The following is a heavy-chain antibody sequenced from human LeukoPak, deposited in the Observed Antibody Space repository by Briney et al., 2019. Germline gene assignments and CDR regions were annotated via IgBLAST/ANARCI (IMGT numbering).Heavy chain of an antibody. D-gene: IGHD2-2*01. J-gene: IGHJ4*02. CDR1: GFTFSSYS. CDR2: IGSSSSYI. CDR3: ARLYCSSTSCYEEGGFDY. V-gene: IGHV3-21*01. Sequence: GGSLRLSCAASGFTFSSYSMNWVRQAPGKGLEWVSSIGSSSSYIYYADSVKGRFTISRDNAKNSLYLQMNSLRAGDTAVYYCARLYCSSTSCYEEGGFDYWGQGTLVTVSS.